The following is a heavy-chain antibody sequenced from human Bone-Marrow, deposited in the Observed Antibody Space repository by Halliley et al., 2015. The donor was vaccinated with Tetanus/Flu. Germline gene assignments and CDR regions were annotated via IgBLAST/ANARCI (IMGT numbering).Heavy chain of an antibody. CDR2: ISSRGSYI. CDR3: ATTDTLDN. J-gene: IGHJ4*02. V-gene: IGHV3-21*01. Sequence: GKGLDWGASISSRGSYIFYQDSVKGRFTISRDNTKNALYLQMNSVRADDTAMYYCATTDTLDNWGQGAPVTVS.